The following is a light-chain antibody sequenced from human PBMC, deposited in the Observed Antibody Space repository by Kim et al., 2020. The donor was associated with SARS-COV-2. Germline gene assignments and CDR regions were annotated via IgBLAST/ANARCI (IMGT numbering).Light chain of an antibody. V-gene: IGKV3-15*01. CDR1: QSVTSN. CDR3: QQYNSWLIT. CDR2: GAS. J-gene: IGKJ5*01. Sequence: EIVMTQSPATPSVSPGERTTLSCRASQSVTSNLAWYQQKPGQAPRLLIYGASTRATGIPARFSGSGSGTEFTLTISSLQSEDFAVYYCQQYNSWLITFGQGTRLEIK.